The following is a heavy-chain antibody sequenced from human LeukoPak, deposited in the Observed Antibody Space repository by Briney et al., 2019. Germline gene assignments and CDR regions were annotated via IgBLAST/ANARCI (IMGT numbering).Heavy chain of an antibody. D-gene: IGHD6-6*01. J-gene: IGHJ5*02. CDR2: IYPGDSDT. CDR3: ARRPYSSSSPWFDP. CDR1: GYIFTSYW. V-gene: IGHV5-51*01. Sequence: GASLQISCEGSGYIFTSYWIGWGRQLPGKGLEWMGIIYPGDSDTRYSPSFQGQVTISADKSISTAYLQWSSLKASDTAMYYCARRPYSSSSPWFDPWGQGTLVTVSS.